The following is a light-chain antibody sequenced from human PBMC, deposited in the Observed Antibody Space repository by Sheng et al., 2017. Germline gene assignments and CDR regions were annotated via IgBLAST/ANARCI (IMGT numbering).Light chain of an antibody. CDR2: KAS. J-gene: IGKJ1*01. CDR1: QSISSW. V-gene: IGKV1-5*03. CDR3: QXYNSYPWT. Sequence: DIQMTQSPSTLSASVGDRVTITCRASQSISSWLAWYQQKPGKAPKLLIYKASSLESGVPSRFSGSGSGTEFTLTISSLQPDDFVTYYCQXYNSYPWTFGQGTKVEIK.